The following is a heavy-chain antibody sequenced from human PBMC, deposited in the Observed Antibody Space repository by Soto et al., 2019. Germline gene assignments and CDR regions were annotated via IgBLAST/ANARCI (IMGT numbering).Heavy chain of an antibody. Sequence: SETLSLTCAVYGGSFSGYYWSWIRQPPGKGLEWIGEINHSGSTNYNPSLKSRVTISVDTSKDQFSLKLSSVTAADTAVYYCADFGSGDYVRDYWGQGTLVTVSS. V-gene: IGHV4-34*01. J-gene: IGHJ4*02. CDR3: ADFGSGDYVRDY. CDR1: GGSFSGYY. CDR2: INHSGST. D-gene: IGHD3-10*01.